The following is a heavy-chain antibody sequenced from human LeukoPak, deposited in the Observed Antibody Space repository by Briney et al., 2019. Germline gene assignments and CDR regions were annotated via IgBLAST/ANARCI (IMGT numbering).Heavy chain of an antibody. CDR3: AIATRWSHYFDY. CDR2: ISSSSSYI. D-gene: IGHD2-15*01. J-gene: IGHJ4*02. CDR1: GFTFSSYS. Sequence: PGGSLRLSCAASGFTFSSYSMNWVRQAPGKGLEWVSSISSSSSYIYYADSVKGRFTISRDNAKNSLYLQMNSLRAEDTAVYYCAIATRWSHYFDYWGQGTLVTVSS. V-gene: IGHV3-21*01.